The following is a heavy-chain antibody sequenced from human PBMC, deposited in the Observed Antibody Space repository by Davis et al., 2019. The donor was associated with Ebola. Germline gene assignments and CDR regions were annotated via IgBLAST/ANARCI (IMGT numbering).Heavy chain of an antibody. J-gene: IGHJ4*02. CDR2: TCYWSQWFN. Sequence: HSQTLSLTCAISGDSISTNSAAWSWIRQSPSRGPEWLGRTCYWSQWFNDYAVSVKGRIIINPDTSKNQFSMQLNYVIPEDTAVYFCAREPDSQTGWCDWGQGTLVTVSS. D-gene: IGHD6-19*01. CDR1: GDSISTNSAA. V-gene: IGHV6-1*01. CDR3: AREPDSQTGWCD.